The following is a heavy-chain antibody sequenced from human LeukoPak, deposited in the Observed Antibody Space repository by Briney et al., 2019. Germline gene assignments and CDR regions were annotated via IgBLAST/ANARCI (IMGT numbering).Heavy chain of an antibody. V-gene: IGHV1-46*01. CDR1: GYTFSSYY. CDR3: ARDDSSGPQVY. Sequence: GASVKVSCKASGYTFSSYYMHWVRQAPGQGLEWMGIINPSGGSTKYAQKFQGRVTMTRDTSTSTAYMELSSLRSEDTAVYYCARDDSSGPQVYWGQGTLVTVSS. J-gene: IGHJ4*02. CDR2: INPSGGST. D-gene: IGHD3-22*01.